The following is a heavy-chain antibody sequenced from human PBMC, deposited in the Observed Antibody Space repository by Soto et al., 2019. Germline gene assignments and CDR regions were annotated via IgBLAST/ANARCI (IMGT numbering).Heavy chain of an antibody. CDR3: ARGRGIQVVLPATHPSDY. Sequence: GSLRLSCAASGFTFSSYSMNWVRQAPGKGLEWVSYISSSSSNIYYADSVKGRFTISRDNAKNSLYLQMHSLRAEDTAVYYCARGRGIQVVLPATHPSDYWGQGTQVTVSS. D-gene: IGHD2-2*01. CDR2: ISSSSSNI. CDR1: GFTFSSYS. J-gene: IGHJ4*02. V-gene: IGHV3-21*05.